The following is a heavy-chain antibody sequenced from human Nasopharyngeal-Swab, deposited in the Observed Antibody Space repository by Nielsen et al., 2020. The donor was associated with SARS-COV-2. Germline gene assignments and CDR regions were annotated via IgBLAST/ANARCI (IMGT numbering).Heavy chain of an antibody. Sequence: SVKVSCKASGGTFSSYAISWVRQAPGQGLEWMGGIIPIFGTANYAQKFQGRVTITADESTSTAYMELGSLRSEDTAVYYCARKQWLVWGGFDYWGQGTLVTVSS. D-gene: IGHD6-19*01. CDR2: IIPIFGTA. J-gene: IGHJ4*02. CDR1: GGTFSSYA. CDR3: ARKQWLVWGGFDY. V-gene: IGHV1-69*13.